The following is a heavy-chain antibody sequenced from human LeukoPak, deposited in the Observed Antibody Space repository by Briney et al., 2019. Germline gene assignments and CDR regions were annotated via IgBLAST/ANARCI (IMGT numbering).Heavy chain of an antibody. CDR2: IYYSGST. J-gene: IGHJ6*04. CDR1: GGSISSYY. CDR3: ARENPLITMVRGESFHGMDV. V-gene: IGHV4-59*01. Sequence: SETLSLTCTVSGGSISSYYWSRLRQPPGKGLEWIGYIYYSGSTNYNPSLKSRVTISVDTSKNQFSLKLSSVTAADTAVYYCARENPLITMVRGESFHGMDVWGKGTTVTVSS. D-gene: IGHD3-10*01.